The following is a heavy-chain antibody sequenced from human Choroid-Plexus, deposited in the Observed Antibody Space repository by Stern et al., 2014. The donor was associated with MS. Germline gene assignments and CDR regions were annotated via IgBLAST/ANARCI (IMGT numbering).Heavy chain of an antibody. CDR1: GFTFGSCA. J-gene: IGHJ5*02. Sequence: VQLVESGGGVVQPGRPPRLPCVASGFTFGSCAMHWVRQAPGKGLEWVAGVSYDGSNKYYADSVKGRFTISRDNSQNTLYMQMSSLRPEDTAVYYCAKDRQYLTYFFDHWGQGSLVTVSS. V-gene: IGHV3-30*18. D-gene: IGHD2/OR15-2a*01. CDR3: AKDRQYLTYFFDH. CDR2: VSYDGSNK.